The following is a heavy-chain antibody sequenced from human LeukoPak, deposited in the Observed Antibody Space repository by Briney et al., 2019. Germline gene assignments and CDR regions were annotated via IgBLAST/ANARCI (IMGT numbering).Heavy chain of an antibody. CDR1: GFXFSSYN. D-gene: IGHD2-2*03. CDR2: ISTSSSYI. V-gene: IGHV3-21*01. Sequence: GGSLRLSCAASGFXFSSYNMNWVRQAPGKGLEWVSSISTSSSYIYYADSVKGRFTISRDNAKNSLYLQMNSLRAEDTAVYSCARDGYCSSTSCYAFDIWGQGTMVTVSS. J-gene: IGHJ3*02. CDR3: ARDGYCSSTSCYAFDI.